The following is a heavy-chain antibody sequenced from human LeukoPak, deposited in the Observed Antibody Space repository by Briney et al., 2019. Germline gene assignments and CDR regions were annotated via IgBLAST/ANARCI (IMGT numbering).Heavy chain of an antibody. CDR2: IYYSGST. CDR1: GGSISSSSYY. V-gene: IGHV4-39*01. J-gene: IGHJ4*02. CDR3: ARQSFKYYYDSSGYYVFDY. D-gene: IGHD3-22*01. Sequence: SETLSLTCTVSGGSISSSSYYWGWIRQPPGKGLEWIGSIYYSGSTYYNPSLKSRVTISVDTSKNQFSLKLCSVTAADTAVYYCARQSFKYYYDSSGYYVFDYWGQGTLVTVSS.